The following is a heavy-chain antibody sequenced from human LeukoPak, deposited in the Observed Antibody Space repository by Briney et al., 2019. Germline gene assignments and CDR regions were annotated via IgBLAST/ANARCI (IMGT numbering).Heavy chain of an antibody. Sequence: PGGSLRLSGAASGFTLSSFAMNWARDPPGKGLEWFSAISGSGGKVHYADSVKGRFTMSRDNYKNTLYLQMSSLRAEDTAVYYCAKTLESYGDSSTGHWGQGTLVTVSS. V-gene: IGHV3-23*01. CDR2: ISGSGGKV. CDR1: GFTLSSFA. D-gene: IGHD4-17*01. CDR3: AKTLESYGDSSTGH. J-gene: IGHJ4*02.